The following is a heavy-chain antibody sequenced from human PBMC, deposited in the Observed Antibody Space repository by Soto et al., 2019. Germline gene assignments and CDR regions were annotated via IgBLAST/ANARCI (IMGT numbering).Heavy chain of an antibody. D-gene: IGHD3-22*01. CDR1: GFTFSSYS. J-gene: IGHJ4*02. CDR2: ISSSSSYI. V-gene: IGHV3-21*01. Sequence: GGSLRLYLASSGFTFSSYSMNWFRQSPGKRLEWVSSISSSSSYIYYADSVKGRLTISRDNAKNSLYLQMNSLRAEDTAVYYCARDAAHYYDSSGYYRFPDYWGQGNLVTVSS. CDR3: ARDAAHYYDSSGYYRFPDY.